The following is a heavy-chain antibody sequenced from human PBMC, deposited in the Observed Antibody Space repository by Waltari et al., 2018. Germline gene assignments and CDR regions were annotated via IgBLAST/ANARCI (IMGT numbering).Heavy chain of an antibody. Sequence: QVQLVQSGAEVKKPGASVKVSCKASGYTFTGYYMHWVRQAPGQGLEWMGRINPNSGGTTYPQKFQGRVTMTRDTSISTAYMELSRLRSDDTAVYYCARSRASYYYGSGSYQDYWGQGTLVTVSS. V-gene: IGHV1-2*06. D-gene: IGHD3-10*01. J-gene: IGHJ4*02. CDR2: INPNSGGT. CDR3: ARSRASYYYGSGSYQDY. CDR1: GYTFTGYY.